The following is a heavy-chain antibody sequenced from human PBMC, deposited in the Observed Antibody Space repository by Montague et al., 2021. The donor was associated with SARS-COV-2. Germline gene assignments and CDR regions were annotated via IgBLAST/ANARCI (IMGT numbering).Heavy chain of an antibody. CDR2: PLFGTKKKS. CDR3: VRGIEAGGSYDY. Sequence: CAISGDSVFNLRRRSEWHTSSLPSRFHLVCSPLFGTKKKSDYARSVKSRIAINPDTSKNQFSLQLSSVTPEDTALYYCVRGIEAGGSYDYWGQGTLVTVSS. D-gene: IGHD6-13*01. J-gene: IGHJ4*02. CDR1: GDSVFNLRRR. V-gene: IGHV6-1*01.